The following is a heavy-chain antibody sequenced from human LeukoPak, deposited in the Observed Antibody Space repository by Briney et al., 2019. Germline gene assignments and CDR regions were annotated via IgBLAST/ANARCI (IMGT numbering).Heavy chain of an antibody. J-gene: IGHJ4*02. D-gene: IGHD7-27*01. CDR1: GGTFSSYA. V-gene: IGHV1-69*11. Sequence: ASVKVSCKASGGTFSSYAISWVRQAPGQGLEWMGRIIPILGTANYAQKFQGRVTITADESTSTAYMELSSLRSEDTAVYYGARDKTGDPGAFDYWGQGTLVTVSS. CDR2: IIPILGTA. CDR3: ARDKTGDPGAFDY.